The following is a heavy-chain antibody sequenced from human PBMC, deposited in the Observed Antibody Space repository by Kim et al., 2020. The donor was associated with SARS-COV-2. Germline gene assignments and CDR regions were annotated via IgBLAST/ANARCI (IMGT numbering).Heavy chain of an antibody. J-gene: IGHJ4*01. CDR1: GGSFSGYY. CDR2: INHSGST. Sequence: SETLSLTCAVYGGSFSGYYWSWIRQPPGKGLEWIGEINHSGSTNYNPSLKSRVTISVDTSKNQFSLKLSSVTAADTAVYYCARRCFIWGSYRYGFDYWG. CDR3: ARRCFIWGSYRYGFDY. D-gene: IGHD3-16*02. V-gene: IGHV4-34*01.